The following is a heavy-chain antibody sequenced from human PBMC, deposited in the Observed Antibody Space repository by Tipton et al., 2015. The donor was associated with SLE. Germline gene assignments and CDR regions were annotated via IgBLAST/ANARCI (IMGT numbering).Heavy chain of an antibody. CDR3: ARGKYYFDY. Sequence: SLRLSCAASGFTFSSSWMNWVRLAPGKGLEWVANIKEDGSEKHYVDSVKDRLTISRDNAKNSLYLQMNGLRDEDTAVYYCARGKYYFDYWGQGALVTVSS. CDR1: GFTFSSSW. J-gene: IGHJ4*02. CDR2: IKEDGSEK. D-gene: IGHD2/OR15-2a*01. V-gene: IGHV3-7*01.